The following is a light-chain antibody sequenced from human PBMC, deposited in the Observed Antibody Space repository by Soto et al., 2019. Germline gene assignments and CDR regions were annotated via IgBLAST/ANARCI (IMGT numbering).Light chain of an antibody. CDR3: RSYTRSVTVV. Sequence: QSALTQPASVSGSPGQSSTMSCTGTSSDVGGYNYVSWYQQHPGKAPKLMIYDVTNRPSGVSNRFSGSKFGNTASLTISGLQAEDEADYYCRSYTRSVTVVFGGGTKLTVL. CDR1: SSDVGGYNY. CDR2: DVT. V-gene: IGLV2-14*03. J-gene: IGLJ2*01.